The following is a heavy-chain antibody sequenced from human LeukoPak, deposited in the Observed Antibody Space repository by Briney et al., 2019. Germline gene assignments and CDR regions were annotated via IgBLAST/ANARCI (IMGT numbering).Heavy chain of an antibody. D-gene: IGHD1-26*01. V-gene: IGHV3-73*01. CDR2: IRSKANSYAT. J-gene: IGHJ4*02. Sequence: PGGSLRLSCAASGFTFSGSAMRWVRQASGKGLEWVGRIRSKANSYATAYAASVKGRFTISRDDSKNTAYLQMNSLKTEDTAVYYCTSIVGAPGDWGQGTLVTVSS. CDR1: GFTFSGSA. CDR3: TSIVGAPGD.